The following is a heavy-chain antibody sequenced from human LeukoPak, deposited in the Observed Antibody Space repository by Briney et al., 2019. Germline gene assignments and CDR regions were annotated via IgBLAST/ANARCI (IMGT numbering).Heavy chain of an antibody. CDR1: GFTFSSYS. CDR3: ARTFWSGYYRAFDI. D-gene: IGHD3-3*01. Sequence: PGGSLRLSCAASGFTFSSYSMNWVRQAPGKGLEWVPSISSSSSYIYYADSVKGRFTISRDNAKNSLYLQMNSLRAEDTAVYYCARTFWSGYYRAFDIWGQGTMVTVSS. CDR2: ISSSSSYI. V-gene: IGHV3-21*01. J-gene: IGHJ3*02.